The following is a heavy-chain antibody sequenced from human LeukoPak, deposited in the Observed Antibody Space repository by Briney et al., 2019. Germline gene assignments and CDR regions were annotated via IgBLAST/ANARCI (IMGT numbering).Heavy chain of an antibody. Sequence: ASVKVSCKASGYTFTGYYMHWVRQAPGQGLEWMGRINPNSGGTNYAQKFQGRVTMTRDMSISTAYMDLSRLRSDDTAVYYCARTGIAAADTDYWGQGTLVTVSS. CDR1: GYTFTGYY. V-gene: IGHV1-2*06. CDR2: INPNSGGT. J-gene: IGHJ4*02. CDR3: ARTGIAAADTDY. D-gene: IGHD6-13*01.